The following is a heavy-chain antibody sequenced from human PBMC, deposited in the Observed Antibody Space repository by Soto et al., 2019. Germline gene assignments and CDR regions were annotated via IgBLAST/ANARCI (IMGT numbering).Heavy chain of an antibody. J-gene: IGHJ5*02. CDR2: ISAYNGNT. CDR3: AGSDPELAAAAPGWFDP. D-gene: IGHD6-13*01. V-gene: IGHV1-18*01. Sequence: ASVKVSCKASGYTFTSYGISWVRQAPGQGLEWMGWISAYNGNTNYAQKLQGRVTMTTDTSTSTAYMELRSLRSDDTAVYYCAGSDPELAAAAPGWFDPWGQGTLVTVSS. CDR1: GYTFTSYG.